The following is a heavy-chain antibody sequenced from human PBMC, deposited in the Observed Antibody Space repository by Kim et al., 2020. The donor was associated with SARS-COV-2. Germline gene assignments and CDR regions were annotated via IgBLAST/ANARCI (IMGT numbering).Heavy chain of an antibody. CDR3: ATLDIVDY. CDR2: IHYSQYT. D-gene: IGHD5-12*01. CDR1: GGSLSSSSFF. Sequence: SETLSLTCTVSGGSLSSSSFFWGWIRQPPGKGLEWIGSIHYSQYTYYSPSLKSRVTISVDSYNNQFSLKLSSVTAADTAVYYCATLDIVDYWGQGTLVTVSS. J-gene: IGHJ4*02. V-gene: IGHV4-39*01.